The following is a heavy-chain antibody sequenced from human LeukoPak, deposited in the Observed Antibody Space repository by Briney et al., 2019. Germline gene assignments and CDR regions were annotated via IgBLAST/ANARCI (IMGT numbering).Heavy chain of an antibody. J-gene: IGHJ4*02. Sequence: GASVKVSCKASGYTFTGYYMHWVRQAPGQGLEWMGWLNPNSGGTNYAQKFQGWVTMTRDTSISTAYMELSRLRSDDTAVYYCARAAMNLDGYNWWYFDYWGQGTLVTVSS. CDR3: ARAAMNLDGYNWWYFDY. CDR2: LNPNSGGT. V-gene: IGHV1-2*04. CDR1: GYTFTGYY. D-gene: IGHD5-24*01.